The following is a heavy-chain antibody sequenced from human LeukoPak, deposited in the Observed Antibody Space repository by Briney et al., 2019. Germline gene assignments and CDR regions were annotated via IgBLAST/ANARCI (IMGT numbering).Heavy chain of an antibody. V-gene: IGHV1-8*03. Sequence: ASVKVSCRASGYTFTSYDINWVRQATGQGLEWMGWMNPNSGNTGYAQKFQGRVTITRNTSISTAYMELSSLRSEDTAVYYCARVFPGSYYYYYMDVWGKGTTVTVSS. CDR1: GYTFTSYD. J-gene: IGHJ6*03. CDR3: ARVFPGSYYYYYMDV. CDR2: MNPNSGNT.